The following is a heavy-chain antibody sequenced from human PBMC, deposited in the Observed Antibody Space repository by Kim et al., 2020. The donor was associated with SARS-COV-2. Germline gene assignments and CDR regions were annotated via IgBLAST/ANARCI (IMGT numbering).Heavy chain of an antibody. J-gene: IGHJ6*02. CDR3: ARDSSKSYYDFWGGYFPGGYYYYGMDV. D-gene: IGHD3-3*01. Sequence: GGSLRLSCAASGFTFSSYWMSWVRQAPGKGLEWVANIKQDGSEKYYVDSVKGRFTISRDNAKNSLYLQMNSLRAEDTAVYYCARDSSKSYYDFWGGYFPGGYYYYGMDVWGQGTTVPVSS. V-gene: IGHV3-7*03. CDR2: IKQDGSEK. CDR1: GFTFSSYW.